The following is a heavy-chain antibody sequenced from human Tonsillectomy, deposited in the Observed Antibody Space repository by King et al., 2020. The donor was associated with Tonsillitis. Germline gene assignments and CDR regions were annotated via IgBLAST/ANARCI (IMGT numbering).Heavy chain of an antibody. CDR2: IYYSGST. CDR1: GGSISSYY. Sequence: QLQESGPGLVKPSETLSLTCTVSGGSISSYYWSWIRQPPGKGLEWIGYIYYSGSTNYNPSLKSRVTISVDTSKNQFSLKLSSVTAADTAVYYCARHSTYYYDSSGFDYWGQGTLVTVSS. CDR3: ARHSTYYYDSSGFDY. V-gene: IGHV4-59*08. J-gene: IGHJ4*02. D-gene: IGHD3-22*01.